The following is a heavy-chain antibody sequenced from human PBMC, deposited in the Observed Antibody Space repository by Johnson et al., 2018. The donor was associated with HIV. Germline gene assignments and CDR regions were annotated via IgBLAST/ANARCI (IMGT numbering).Heavy chain of an antibody. D-gene: IGHD6-13*01. J-gene: IGHJ3*02. V-gene: IGHV3-7*05. CDR3: AKGRAQHLDGGAFDI. CDR1: GFTFSSYW. CDR2: IKQDGSEK. Sequence: VQLVESGGGLVQPGGSLRLSCTTSGFTFSSYWMNWVRQAPGKGLEWVANIKQDGSEKYYVDSVKGRLTISRDNTKNSLYLQMNSLRAEDTAIYYCAKGRAQHLDGGAFDIWGQGTLVTVSA.